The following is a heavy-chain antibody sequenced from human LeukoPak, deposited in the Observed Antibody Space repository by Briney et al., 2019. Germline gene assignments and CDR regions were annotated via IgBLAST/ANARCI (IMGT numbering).Heavy chain of an antibody. CDR3: AAVRTRPQDFYDATASRNPFDY. Sequence: ASVRVSCKVSGHTLTQLSIHWVRQAPGKGLEWMGGSHPEDGAPNFAQNFQGRISMTEDTSIDTAYLALTSLTSDDTAVYFCAAVRTRPQDFYDATASRNPFDYWGQGTLLTVFS. CDR1: GHTLTQLS. D-gene: IGHD4/OR15-4a*01. V-gene: IGHV1-24*01. J-gene: IGHJ4*01. CDR2: SHPEDGAP.